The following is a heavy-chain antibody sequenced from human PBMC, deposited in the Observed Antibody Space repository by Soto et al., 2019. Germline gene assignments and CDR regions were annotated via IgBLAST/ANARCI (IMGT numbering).Heavy chain of an antibody. V-gene: IGHV4-59*08. CDR2: IDYSGST. CDR3: ARHGRYSSYD. J-gene: IGHJ4*02. D-gene: IGHD5-12*01. Sequence: QVQLQESGPGLVKPSETLSLTCTVSGGSISSYYWSWIRQPAGKGLEWIGYIDYSGSTNYNPSLKSRVTISVDTFKNQFSLKLSSVTAADTAVYYCARHGRYSSYDWGQGTLVTVSS. CDR1: GGSISSYY.